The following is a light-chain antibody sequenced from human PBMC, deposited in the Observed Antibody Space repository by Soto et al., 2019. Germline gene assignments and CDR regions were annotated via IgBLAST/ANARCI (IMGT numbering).Light chain of an antibody. V-gene: IGLV2-14*01. CDR1: SSDVGGYNY. J-gene: IGLJ2*01. Sequence: QSALTQPASVSGSPGQSITISCTGTSSDVGGYNYVSWYQQHPGKAPKLMIHEVSNRPSGVSNRFSGSKSGNTASLTISGLQAEDEADYYCSSYTSSKTVLFGGGTKLTVL. CDR2: EVS. CDR3: SSYTSSKTVL.